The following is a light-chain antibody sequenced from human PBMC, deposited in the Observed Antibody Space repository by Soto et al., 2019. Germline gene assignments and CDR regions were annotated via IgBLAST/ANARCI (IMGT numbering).Light chain of an antibody. V-gene: IGKV3-11*01. CDR1: QSVSNN. Sequence: VLTQSPATLSLSPGEGATLSCRASQSVSNNLAWYQQRPGQAPRRLIYDASIRATGIPPRFSASGSGTDFTLPISSLEPEDFAVYYCQQRRVWPLTFGGGTKVEIK. CDR2: DAS. CDR3: QQRRVWPLT. J-gene: IGKJ4*01.